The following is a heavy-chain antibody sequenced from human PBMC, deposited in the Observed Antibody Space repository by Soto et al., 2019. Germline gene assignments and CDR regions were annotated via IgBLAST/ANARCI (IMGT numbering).Heavy chain of an antibody. D-gene: IGHD6-19*01. CDR1: GGSISSSSYY. J-gene: IGHJ4*02. Sequence: QLQLQESGPGLVKPSETLSLTCTVSGGSISSSSYYWGWIRQPPGKGLEWIGSIYYSGSTYYNPSLKTLVTLSEDTSKHHFSPMLSSVTAADTAVYYRESHGEEFSGGWIFDYWGQGTLVTVSS. V-gene: IGHV4-39*02. CDR2: IYYSGST. CDR3: ESHGEEFSGGWIFDY.